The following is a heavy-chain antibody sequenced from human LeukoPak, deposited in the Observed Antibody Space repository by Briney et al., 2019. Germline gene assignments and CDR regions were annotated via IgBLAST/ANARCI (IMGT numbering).Heavy chain of an antibody. D-gene: IGHD3-10*01. CDR2: VNPNSGNT. V-gene: IGHV1-8*01. Sequence: ASVKVSCKASGYTFTSYDINWVRQATGQGLEWMGWVNPNSGNTGYAQKFQGRVTMTRNTSTSTAYMELSSLRSEDTAVYYCARGLLWFGEPAWFDPWGQGTLVTVSS. CDR1: GYTFTSYD. CDR3: ARGLLWFGEPAWFDP. J-gene: IGHJ5*02.